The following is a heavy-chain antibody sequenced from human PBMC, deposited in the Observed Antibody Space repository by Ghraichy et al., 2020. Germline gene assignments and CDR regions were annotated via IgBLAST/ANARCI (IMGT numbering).Heavy chain of an antibody. D-gene: IGHD3-22*01. Sequence: GGSLRLSCAASGFTFSSYWMIWVRQAPGKGLEWVANIKQDGSEKYYVDSVKGRFTISRDNAKNSLYLQMNSLRAEDTAVYYCAREKVSYYDSSGYHYYYYSGMAVWGQGTPVTVSS. CDR1: GFTFSSYW. V-gene: IGHV3-7*03. CDR2: IKQDGSEK. J-gene: IGHJ6*02. CDR3: AREKVSYYDSSGYHYYYYSGMAV.